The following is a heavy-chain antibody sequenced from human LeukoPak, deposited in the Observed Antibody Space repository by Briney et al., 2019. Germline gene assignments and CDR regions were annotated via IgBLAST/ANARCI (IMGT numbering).Heavy chain of an antibody. V-gene: IGHV3-30-3*01. Sequence: GGSLRLSCAASGFTFSSYAMHWGRQAPRKGLERVAVISYDGSSKYYADSVKGRFTISRDNSKSTLYLQMNSLRAEDTVVYYCARDTPYYYDSSGYLDYWGQGTLVTVSS. D-gene: IGHD3-22*01. CDR2: ISYDGSSK. CDR1: GFTFSSYA. J-gene: IGHJ4*02. CDR3: ARDTPYYYDSSGYLDY.